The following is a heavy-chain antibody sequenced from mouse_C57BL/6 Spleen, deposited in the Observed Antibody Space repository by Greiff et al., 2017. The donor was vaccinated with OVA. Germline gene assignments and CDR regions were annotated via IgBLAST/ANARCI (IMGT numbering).Heavy chain of an antibody. V-gene: IGHV3-6*01. J-gene: IGHJ4*01. CDR3: ARDDYYAMDY. Sequence: DVKLQESGPGLVNPSQSLSLTCSVTGYSITSGYYWNWIRQFPGNKLEWMSYISYDGSNNYNPSLKNRISITRDTSKNQFFLKLNSVTTEDTATYYCARDDYYAMDYWGQGTSVTVSS. CDR1: GYSITSGYY. CDR2: ISYDGSN.